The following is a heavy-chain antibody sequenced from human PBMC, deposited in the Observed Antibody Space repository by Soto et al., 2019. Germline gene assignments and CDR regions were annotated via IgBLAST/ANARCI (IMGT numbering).Heavy chain of an antibody. Sequence: SETLSLNSNVSGGSISSYCWSWIWQHPGKGLWWIVYIYYSGSTNYNPSLKSRVTISVDTSKNQFSLKLSSVTAADTAVYYCSRVIVRRITIFGVVLNYYYMDVWGKGTTVT. V-gene: IGHV4-59*01. CDR1: GGSISSYC. CDR3: SRVIVRRITIFGVVLNYYYMDV. D-gene: IGHD3-3*01. J-gene: IGHJ6*03. CDR2: IYYSGST.